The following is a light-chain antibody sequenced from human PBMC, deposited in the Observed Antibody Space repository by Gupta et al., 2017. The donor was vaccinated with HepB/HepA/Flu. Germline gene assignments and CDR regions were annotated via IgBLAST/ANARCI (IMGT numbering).Light chain of an antibody. J-gene: IGKJ4*01. CDR2: GAS. CDR1: QSVSSSY. CDR3: QQYGSSPLT. V-gene: IGKV3-20*01. Sequence: EIEWTQSPGTLSLSTGERATLSCRASQSVSSSYLAWYQQKPGQAPRLLIYGASSRATGIPDRFSGSGSGTDFTLTISRLEPEDFAVYYCQQYGSSPLTFGGGTKVEIK.